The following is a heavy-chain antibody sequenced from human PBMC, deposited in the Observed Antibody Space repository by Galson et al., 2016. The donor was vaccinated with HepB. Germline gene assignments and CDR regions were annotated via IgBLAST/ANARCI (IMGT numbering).Heavy chain of an antibody. Sequence: ETLSLTCAVSGASISSNYWWSWVRQSPEKGLEWIGEIYQTGTANYDPSFTSRATISVDTSKNQISLRLDSVTAAATAVYYCTRGTLGTTAAMAFDYWGQGTLVRVSS. V-gene: IGHV4-4*02. CDR1: GASISSNYW. CDR3: TRGTLGTTAAMAFDY. D-gene: IGHD1-26*01. J-gene: IGHJ4*02. CDR2: IYQTGTA.